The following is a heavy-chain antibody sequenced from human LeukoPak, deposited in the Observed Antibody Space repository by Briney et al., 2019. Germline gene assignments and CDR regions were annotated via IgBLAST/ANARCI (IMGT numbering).Heavy chain of an antibody. CDR2: ISWNSGSI. CDR1: GFTFDDYA. J-gene: IGHJ3*02. D-gene: IGHD5-24*01. CDR3: AKIVEMATRVGAFDI. V-gene: IGHV3-9*01. Sequence: GGSLRLSCAASGFTFDDYAMHWVRQAPGKGLEWVSGISWNSGSIGYADSAKGRFTISRDNAKNSLYLQMNSLRAEDTALYYCAKIVEMATRVGAFDIWGQGTMVTVSS.